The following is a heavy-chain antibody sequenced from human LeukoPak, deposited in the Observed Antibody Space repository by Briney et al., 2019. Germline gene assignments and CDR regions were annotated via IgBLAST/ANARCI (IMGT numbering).Heavy chain of an antibody. Sequence: GGSLRLSCAASGFTFSSYWMHWVRQAPGKGLVGVSRINGDGGSTSYADSVKGRFTISRDNAKNTLYLQMNSLRDEDTAVYYCARDLGYSSGWYPGQPQNYGMDVWGQGTTVTVSS. D-gene: IGHD6-19*01. CDR2: INGDGGST. J-gene: IGHJ6*02. V-gene: IGHV3-74*01. CDR3: ARDLGYSSGWYPGQPQNYGMDV. CDR1: GFTFSSYW.